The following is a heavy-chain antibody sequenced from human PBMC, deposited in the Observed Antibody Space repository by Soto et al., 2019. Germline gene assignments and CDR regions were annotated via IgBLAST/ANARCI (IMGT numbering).Heavy chain of an antibody. D-gene: IGHD6-19*01. Sequence: GGSLRLSCEASGFTFSNYAMTWVRQAPGKGLEWVSTVAYNGDPYSPDSVRGRFTISRDNSRHTVTLHMTSLRAEDTAVYFCAKTRGKTVSGGTRTFDFWGQGALVPVSS. CDR3: AKTRGKTVSGGTRTFDF. V-gene: IGHV3-23*01. CDR1: GFTFSNYA. CDR2: VAYNGDP. J-gene: IGHJ4*02.